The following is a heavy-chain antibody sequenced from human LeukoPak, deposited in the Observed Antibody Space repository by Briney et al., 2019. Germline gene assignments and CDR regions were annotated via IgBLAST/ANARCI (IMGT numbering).Heavy chain of an antibody. Sequence: SVKVSCKASGGTFSSYAISWVRQAPGQGLEWMGRIIPILGIANYAQKFQGRVTITADKSTSTAYMELSSLRSEDTAVYYCARDGADYYDGRYGMDVWGQGTTVTVSS. CDR2: IIPILGIA. D-gene: IGHD3-22*01. CDR3: ARDGADYYDGRYGMDV. J-gene: IGHJ6*02. V-gene: IGHV1-69*04. CDR1: GGTFSSYA.